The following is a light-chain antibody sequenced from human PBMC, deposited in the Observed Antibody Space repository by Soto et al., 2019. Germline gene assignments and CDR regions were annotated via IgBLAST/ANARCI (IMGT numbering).Light chain of an antibody. CDR1: SSDVGGYNY. V-gene: IGLV2-11*01. CDR2: DVS. J-gene: IGLJ1*01. Sequence: QSALTQPRSVSGSPGQSVTISCTGTSSDVGGYNYVSWYQEQPGKAPKLMIYDVSKRPSGVPDRFSGSKSGNTASLTISGLQAEDEADYYCCSYAGGYSYVFGTGTKLTVL. CDR3: CSYAGGYSYV.